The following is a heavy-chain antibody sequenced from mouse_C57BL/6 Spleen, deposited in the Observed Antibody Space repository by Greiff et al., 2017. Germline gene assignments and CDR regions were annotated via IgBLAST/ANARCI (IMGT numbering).Heavy chain of an antibody. CDR2: IDPSDSDT. J-gene: IGHJ4*01. D-gene: IGHD2-4*01. CDR1: GYTFTSYW. Sequence: QVQLQQPGAELVRPGSSVKLSCKASGYTFTSYWMHWVKQRPIQGLEWIGNIDPSDSDTPYNQKFKDKATLTVDKSSSTAYMQLSSLTSEDSAVYYCARSKDYQRAMDYWGQGTSVTVSS. CDR3: ARSKDYQRAMDY. V-gene: IGHV1-52*01.